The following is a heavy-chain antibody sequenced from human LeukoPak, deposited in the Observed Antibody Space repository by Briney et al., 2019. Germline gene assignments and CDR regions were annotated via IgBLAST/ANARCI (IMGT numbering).Heavy chain of an antibody. CDR2: FSPIFGTA. Sequence: SVKVSCRASGGTFSSYAISWVRQAPGQGLEWMGRFSPIFGTANYAQKFQGRVTITTDESTSTAYMDLSSLRSEDTAVYYCARQPLPSVGSYYFDYWGQGTLVTVSS. V-gene: IGHV1-69*05. D-gene: IGHD3-16*01. J-gene: IGHJ4*02. CDR3: ARQPLPSVGSYYFDY. CDR1: GGTFSSYA.